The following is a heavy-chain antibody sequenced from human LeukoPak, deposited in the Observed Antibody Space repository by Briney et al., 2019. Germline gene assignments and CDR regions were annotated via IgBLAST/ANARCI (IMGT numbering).Heavy chain of an antibody. CDR2: IKQDGSEK. J-gene: IGHJ4*02. D-gene: IGHD3-22*01. CDR3: ARLYYYDSSGYYARYYFDY. CDR1: GFTFSSYW. V-gene: IGHV3-7*01. Sequence: GGSLRLSSAASGFTFSSYWMSWVRQAPGKGLEWVAHIKQDGSEKYYVDSVKGRFTISRDNAENSLYLQMNSLRAEDTAVYYCARLYYYDSSGYYARYYFDYWGQGTLVTVSS.